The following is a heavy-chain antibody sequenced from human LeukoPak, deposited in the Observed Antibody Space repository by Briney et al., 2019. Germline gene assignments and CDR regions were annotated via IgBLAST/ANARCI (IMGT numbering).Heavy chain of an antibody. D-gene: IGHD3-10*01. CDR2: GHHSESS. J-gene: IGHJ4*02. V-gene: IGHV4-59*12. CDR3: ARDFFGVDY. CDR1: GDSISIYY. Sequence: SETLSLTCSVSGDSISIYYWSWIRQPPGKGLEWIAYGHHSESSNYNPSLKSRVTISVDKSKNQFSLKLSSVTAADTAVYYCARDFFGVDYWGQGTLVTVSS.